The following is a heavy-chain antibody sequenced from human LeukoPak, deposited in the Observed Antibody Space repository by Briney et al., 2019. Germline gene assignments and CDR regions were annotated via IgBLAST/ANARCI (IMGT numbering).Heavy chain of an antibody. CDR1: GFTFSDYY. J-gene: IGHJ4*02. V-gene: IGHV3-11*04. CDR2: ISSSGSTI. Sequence: PGGSLRPSCAASGFTFSDYYMSWIRQAPGKGLEWVSYISSSGSTIYYADSVKGRFTISRDNAKNSLYLQMNSLRAEDAAVYYCARMNCVSSGWGAPFDYWGQGTLVTVSS. D-gene: IGHD3-16*01. CDR3: ARMNCVSSGWGAPFDY.